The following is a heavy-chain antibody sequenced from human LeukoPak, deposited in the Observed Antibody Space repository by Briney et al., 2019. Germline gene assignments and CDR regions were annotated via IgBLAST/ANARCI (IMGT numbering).Heavy chain of an antibody. D-gene: IGHD6-19*01. V-gene: IGHV4-4*07. Sequence: SETLSLTCTVSGCSISSYYWSWIRQPAGKGLEWIGRIYTSGSTNYNPSLKSRVTMSVDTSKNQSSLKLSSVTAADTAVYYCAREYSPGWSASVGPSDPCGQATLVT. J-gene: IGHJ5*02. CDR3: AREYSPGWSASVGPSDP. CDR2: IYTSGST. CDR1: GCSISSYY.